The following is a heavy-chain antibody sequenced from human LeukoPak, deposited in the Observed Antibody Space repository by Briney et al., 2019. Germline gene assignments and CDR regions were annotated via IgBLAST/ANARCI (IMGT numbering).Heavy chain of an antibody. CDR3: ARDLAILSYYFDY. CDR1: GFTFSSYA. D-gene: IGHD3-9*01. CDR2: ISGSGDST. V-gene: IGHV3-23*01. J-gene: IGHJ4*02. Sequence: PGGSLRLSCAASGFTFSSYAMSWVRQAPGKGLEWVSGISGSGDSTYYADSVKGRFTISRDNSKNTLYLQMNSLKTEDTAVYYCARDLAILSYYFDYWGQGTLVTVSS.